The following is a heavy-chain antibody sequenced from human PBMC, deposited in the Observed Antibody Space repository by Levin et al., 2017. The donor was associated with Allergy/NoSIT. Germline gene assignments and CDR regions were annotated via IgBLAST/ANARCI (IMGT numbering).Heavy chain of an antibody. V-gene: IGHV3-7*04. CDR1: GFTFSRFW. D-gene: IGHD1-14*01. J-gene: IGHJ4*02. CDR2: IKPDGSDK. CDR3: ARDFDGRDY. Sequence: QAGESLKISCAASGFTFSRFWMSWVRQAPGKGLEWVANIKPDGSDKHYADSVKGRFTISRDDAKSSLYLQMNNLRAEDTAVYYCARDFDGRDYWGQGTLVTVS.